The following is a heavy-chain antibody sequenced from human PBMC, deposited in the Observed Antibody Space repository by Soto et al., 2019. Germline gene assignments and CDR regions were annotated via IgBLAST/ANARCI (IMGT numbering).Heavy chain of an antibody. CDR3: AGCSSTTCYTDSGDYYYGMDV. Sequence: PGGSLRLSCAASGFTFSSYSMNWVRQAPGKGLEWVSSISSSSSYIYYADSVKGRFTVSRDNAKNSLYLQMNSLRAEDTAVYYCAGCSSTTCYTDSGDYYYGMDVWGQGTTVTVSS. CDR2: ISSSSSYI. D-gene: IGHD2-2*02. V-gene: IGHV3-21*01. J-gene: IGHJ6*02. CDR1: GFTFSSYS.